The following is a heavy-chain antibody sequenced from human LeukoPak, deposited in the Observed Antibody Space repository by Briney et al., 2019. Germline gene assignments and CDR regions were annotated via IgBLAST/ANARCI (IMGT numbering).Heavy chain of an antibody. Sequence: PGGSLRLSCAASGFTFSNYNMNWVRQAPGKGLEWVSSISSSSSYIYYADSVKGRFTISRDNAKNSLYLQMGSLRAEDTAVYYCARDPRGYHQLSDYWGQGTLVTVSS. V-gene: IGHV3-21*01. CDR3: ARDPRGYHQLSDY. D-gene: IGHD5-12*01. CDR1: GFTFSNYN. CDR2: ISSSSSYI. J-gene: IGHJ4*02.